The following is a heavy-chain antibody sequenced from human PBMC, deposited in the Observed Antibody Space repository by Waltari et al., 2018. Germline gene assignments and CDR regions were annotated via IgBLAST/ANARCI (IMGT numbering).Heavy chain of an antibody. V-gene: IGHV4-39*07. CDR1: GDSIGSGYYY. CDR2: ICFAGST. J-gene: IGHJ3*02. Sequence: QLQLQESGPGLVKPSETLSLTCSVSGDSIGSGYYYWGWIRQAPGKGLEWIGSICFAGSTYYNPPLNSRLTISVDTSKNQFSLRLGSVTAADTAVYYCAREVGGSSWSTTPRGDAFDIWGQGTMVTVSS. CDR3: AREVGGSSWSTTPRGDAFDI. D-gene: IGHD6-13*01.